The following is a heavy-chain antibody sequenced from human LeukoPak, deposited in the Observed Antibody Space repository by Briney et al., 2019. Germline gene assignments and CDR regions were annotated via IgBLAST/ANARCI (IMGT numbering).Heavy chain of an antibody. CDR2: IRYDESTK. J-gene: IGHJ4*02. CDR1: GFTFSSHG. CDR3: AKDLPTPYFDY. D-gene: IGHD4-23*01. Sequence: TGRSLRLSCAASGFTFSSHGLHWVRQAPGKGLEWVAFIRYDESTKFYADSVKGRFTISRDNSKTTLFLQMNSLRAEDTAVYYCAKDLPTPYFDYWGQGTLVTVSS. V-gene: IGHV3-30*02.